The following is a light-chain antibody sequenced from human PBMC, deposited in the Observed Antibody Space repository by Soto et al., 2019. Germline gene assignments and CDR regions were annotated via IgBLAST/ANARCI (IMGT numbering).Light chain of an antibody. CDR2: EVT. Sequence: QSVLTQPPSASGSPGQSVTISCTGTSSDVGGYDYVSWYQQHPGKAPKLMIYEVTKRPSGVPDRFSGSKSGNTASLTVSGLQAEDEADYYCSSYAGSTNFVFGTGIKVTVL. CDR1: SSDVGGYDY. V-gene: IGLV2-8*01. J-gene: IGLJ1*01. CDR3: SSYAGSTNFV.